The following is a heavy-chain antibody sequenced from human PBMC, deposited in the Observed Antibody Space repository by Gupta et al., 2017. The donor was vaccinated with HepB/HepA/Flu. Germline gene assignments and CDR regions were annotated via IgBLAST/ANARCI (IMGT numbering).Heavy chain of an antibody. CDR1: GGSISSSSYY. Sequence: QLQLQESGPGLVKPSETLSLTCTVSGGSISSSSYYWGWIRQPPGKGLEWIGSIYYSGSTYYNPSLKSRVTISVDTSKNQFSLKLSSVTAADTAVYYCARHLVTPLYSSSWYNDKETAFDIWGQGTMVTVSS. D-gene: IGHD6-13*01. J-gene: IGHJ3*02. CDR3: ARHLVTPLYSSSWYNDKETAFDI. V-gene: IGHV4-39*01. CDR2: IYYSGST.